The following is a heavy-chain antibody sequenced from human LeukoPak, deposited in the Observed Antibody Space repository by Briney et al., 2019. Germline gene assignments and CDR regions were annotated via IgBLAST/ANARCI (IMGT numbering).Heavy chain of an antibody. CDR1: GFTFSNNW. Sequence: GGSLRLSCAASGFTFSNNWMTWVRQAPGKGLEWVASVKKDASEKYYVDSVKGRFTISRDNAKNSLYLQMNSLRVEDTAVYYCARDFARYYYDSSGYWGQGTLVTVSS. CDR3: ARDFARYYYDSSGY. CDR2: VKKDASEK. D-gene: IGHD3-22*01. J-gene: IGHJ4*02. V-gene: IGHV3-7*01.